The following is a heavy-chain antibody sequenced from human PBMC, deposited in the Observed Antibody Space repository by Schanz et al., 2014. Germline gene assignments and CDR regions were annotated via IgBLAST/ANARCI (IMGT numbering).Heavy chain of an antibody. D-gene: IGHD3-10*01. CDR3: ARVHIATYHYNSPGAFDI. J-gene: IGHJ3*02. CDR2: INAHTGNT. Sequence: QLMQSGSEVRKPGASVKVSCKASGYIFGSHGMTWVRQAPGQGPELMGWINAHTGNTQYAQKFQGRVNMPRYTVTTTLHLELTRLRTDDTAIYYCARVHIATYHYNSPGAFDIWGQGTRVTVSS. V-gene: IGHV1-18*01. CDR1: GYIFGSHG.